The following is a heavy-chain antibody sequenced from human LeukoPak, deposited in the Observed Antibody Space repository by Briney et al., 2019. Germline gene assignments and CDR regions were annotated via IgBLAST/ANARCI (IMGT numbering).Heavy chain of an antibody. J-gene: IGHJ6*03. CDR3: ARVKGSTLAVPYMDV. CDR2: ISVSGT. CDR1: GFRFGGYS. V-gene: IGHV3-48*04. D-gene: IGHD2-2*01. Sequence: GGSLRLSCTASGFRFGGYSIHWVRQAPGMGLEWLSYISVSGTIHADSVKGRVTVSRDNAKNSLYLQMNSLRAEDTAVYYCARVKGSTLAVPYMDVWGKGTTVTVSS.